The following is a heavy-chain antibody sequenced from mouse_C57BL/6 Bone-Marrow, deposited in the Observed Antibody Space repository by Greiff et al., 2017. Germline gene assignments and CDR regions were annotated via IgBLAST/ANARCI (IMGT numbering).Heavy chain of an antibody. D-gene: IGHD1-1*01. V-gene: IGHV1-42*01. J-gene: IGHJ4*01. CDR1: GYSFTGYY. CDR2: INPSTGGT. Sequence: VQLKESGPELVKPGASVKISCKASGYSFTGYYMNWVKQSPEKSLEWIGEINPSTGGTTYNQKFKAKATLTVDKSSSTAYMQLKSLTSEDSAVYYCARGGYYYGSSYGEDYAMDYWGQGTSVTVSS. CDR3: ARGGYYYGSSYGEDYAMDY.